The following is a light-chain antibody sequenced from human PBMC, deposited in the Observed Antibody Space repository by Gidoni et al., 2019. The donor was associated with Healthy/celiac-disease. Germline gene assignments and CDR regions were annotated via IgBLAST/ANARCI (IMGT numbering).Light chain of an antibody. Sequence: QSALTQPASVSGSPGQSITLSCTGTSRHLGGHNYVPWYQPHPGKAPKLLTYDVSHRPSGLSNRFSGSKSGNTASLTSSGLQAEDEADYYCSSYTSSSTLVFGGGTKLTVL. CDR3: SSYTSSSTLV. CDR1: SRHLGGHNY. CDR2: DVS. J-gene: IGLJ2*01. V-gene: IGLV2-14*01.